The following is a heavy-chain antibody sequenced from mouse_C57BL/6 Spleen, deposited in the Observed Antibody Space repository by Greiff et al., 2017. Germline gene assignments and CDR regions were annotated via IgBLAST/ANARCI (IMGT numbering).Heavy chain of an antibody. V-gene: IGHV1-53*01. Sequence: QVQLQQPGTELVKPGASVKLSCKASGYTFTSYWMPWVKQRPGQGLEWIGNINPSNGGTNYNEKFKSQATLPVDQSSSTAYMQLSSLTSEDSAVYYGARARDGSSYSYYAMDYWGQGTSVTVSS. J-gene: IGHJ4*01. CDR1: GYTFTSYW. CDR2: INPSNGGT. CDR3: ARARDGSSYSYYAMDY. D-gene: IGHD1-1*01.